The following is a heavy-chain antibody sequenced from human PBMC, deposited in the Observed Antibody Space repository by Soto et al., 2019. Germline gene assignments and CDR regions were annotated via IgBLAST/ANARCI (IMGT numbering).Heavy chain of an antibody. D-gene: IGHD6-13*01. CDR1: GGSISSGGYY. CDR2: IYYSGST. J-gene: IGHJ5*02. Sequence: QVQLQESGPGLVKPSQTLSLTCTVSGGSISSGGYYWSWIRQHPGKGLEWIGHIYYSGSTYYNPSLTSRVTISVDTSKNQFSLKLSSVTAADTAVYYCARAAHYSSPFRWFDPWGQGTLVTVSS. V-gene: IGHV4-31*03. CDR3: ARAAHYSSPFRWFDP.